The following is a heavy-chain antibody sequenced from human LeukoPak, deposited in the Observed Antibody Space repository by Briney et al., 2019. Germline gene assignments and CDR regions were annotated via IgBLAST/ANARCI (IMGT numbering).Heavy chain of an antibody. Sequence: SETLSLTWTASSSSISNYYWNWIRQPPGKGLEWIGYIYYSGGTNYNPSLKSRLTISVDTSKNQFSLKLTSVTAADTAVYYCAREPLGDYGGNSGFDYWGQGSLVTVSS. CDR1: SSSISNYY. V-gene: IGHV4-59*01. D-gene: IGHD4-23*01. CDR2: IYYSGGT. CDR3: AREPLGDYGGNSGFDY. J-gene: IGHJ4*02.